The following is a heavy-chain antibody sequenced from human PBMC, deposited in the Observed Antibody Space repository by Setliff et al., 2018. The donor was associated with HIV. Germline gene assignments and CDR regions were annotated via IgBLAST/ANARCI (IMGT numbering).Heavy chain of an antibody. Sequence: VKVSCKASGYTFTTYPMHWVRQAPGQGLEWMGVINTSGGSAGYAEKFRDRVTMTRDTSTNTVYMDLRNLRSEDTVVYYCARNQGDSSGWYAGDFWGHGTLVTVSS. CDR1: GYTFTTYP. V-gene: IGHV1-46*01. CDR2: INTSGGSA. CDR3: ARNQGDSSGWYAGDF. J-gene: IGHJ4*01. D-gene: IGHD6-19*01.